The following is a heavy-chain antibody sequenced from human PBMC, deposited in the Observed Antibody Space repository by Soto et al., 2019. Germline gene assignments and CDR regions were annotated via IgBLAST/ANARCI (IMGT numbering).Heavy chain of an antibody. Sequence: EVQLVESGGGLVKPGGSLRLSCAASGFTFSSYSMNWVRQAPGKGLEWVSSISSSSSYIYYADSVKGRFTISRDNAKNSLYLQLHSLRAEDTAVYYCARRTSYDSSGYYCYWGQGTLVTVSS. D-gene: IGHD3-22*01. V-gene: IGHV3-21*01. J-gene: IGHJ4*02. CDR1: GFTFSSYS. CDR2: ISSSSSYI. CDR3: ARRTSYDSSGYYCY.